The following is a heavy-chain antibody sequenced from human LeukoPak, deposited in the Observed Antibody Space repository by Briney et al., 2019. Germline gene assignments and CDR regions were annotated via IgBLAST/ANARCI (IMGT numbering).Heavy chain of an antibody. CDR1: GYTFTSYG. Sequence: SVKVSCKASGYTFTSYGISWVRQAPGQGLEWMGGIIPIFGTANYAQKFQGRVTITADESTSTAYMELSSLRSEDTAVYYCARQSVDFGVVTSFDYWGQGTLVTVSS. CDR2: IIPIFGTA. D-gene: IGHD3-3*01. J-gene: IGHJ4*02. V-gene: IGHV1-69*13. CDR3: ARQSVDFGVVTSFDY.